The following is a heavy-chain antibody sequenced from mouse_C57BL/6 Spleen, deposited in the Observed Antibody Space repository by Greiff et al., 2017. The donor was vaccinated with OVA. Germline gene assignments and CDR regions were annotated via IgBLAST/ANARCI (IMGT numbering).Heavy chain of an antibody. CDR1: GYAFSSYW. J-gene: IGHJ2*01. D-gene: IGHD2-5*01. Sequence: QVHVKQSGAELVKPGASVKISCKASGYAFSSYWMNWVKQRPGKGLEWIGQIYPGDGDTNYNGKFKGKATLTADKASSTAYMQLSSLTSEDSAVYFCARELNSNFGGYFDYWGQGTTLTVSS. CDR2: IYPGDGDT. CDR3: ARELNSNFGGYFDY. V-gene: IGHV1-80*01.